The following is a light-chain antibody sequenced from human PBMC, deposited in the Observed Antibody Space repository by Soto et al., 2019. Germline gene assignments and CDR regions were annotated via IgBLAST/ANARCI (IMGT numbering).Light chain of an antibody. CDR2: HVT. J-gene: IGLJ1*01. Sequence: QSALTQPPSASGSPGQSVTISCTGTTSDVGAYNFVSWYQQLPGKAPKHMIYHVTKRPSGVPDRFSGSKSGNTASLTVSGLQAEDEADYYCSSYAGSTAIYVFGTGTKLTVL. CDR1: TSDVGAYNF. CDR3: SSYAGSTAIYV. V-gene: IGLV2-8*01.